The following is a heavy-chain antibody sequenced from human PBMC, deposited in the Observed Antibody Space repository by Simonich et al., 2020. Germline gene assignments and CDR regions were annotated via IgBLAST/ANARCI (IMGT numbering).Heavy chain of an antibody. Sequence: QVQLQESGPGLVKPSETLSLTCAVSGYSISSGYYWGWIRQPPGKGLEWIGSIYHSGGNYYNPSLKSRVTISVDTSKNQFSLKLSSVTAADTAVYYCARVGYSNYYYYGMDVWGQGTTVTVSS. CDR2: IYHSGGN. D-gene: IGHD6-13*01. V-gene: IGHV4-38-2*01. CDR3: ARVGYSNYYYYGMDV. CDR1: GYSISSGYY. J-gene: IGHJ6*02.